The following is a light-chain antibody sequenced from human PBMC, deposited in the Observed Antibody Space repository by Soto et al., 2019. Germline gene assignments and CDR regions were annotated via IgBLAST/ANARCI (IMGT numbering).Light chain of an antibody. CDR1: RDISSS. J-gene: IGKJ2*01. CDR3: QKYNSAPNT. CDR2: AAS. Sequence: DVQMTQSPSSLSASVGDRVTITCRASRDISSSLACYQQKPGKVPKLLIYAASTLHAGVQSRFSGSGSGTFFTLIINSLQTEDVATYYCQKYNSAPNTFGRGTRLEI. V-gene: IGKV1-27*01.